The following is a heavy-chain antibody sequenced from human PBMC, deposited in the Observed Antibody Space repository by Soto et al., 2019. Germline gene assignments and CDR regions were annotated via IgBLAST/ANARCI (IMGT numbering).Heavy chain of an antibody. Sequence: QVQLVESGGGVVQPGRSLRLSCAASGFTFSSYGMHWVRQAPGKGLEWVAVISYDGSNKYYADSVKGRFTISRDNSKNKLYLQMNSLRAEDTAVYYCAKDLGVGGATSMDVWGQGTTVTVSS. J-gene: IGHJ6*02. V-gene: IGHV3-30*18. D-gene: IGHD1-26*01. CDR3: AKDLGVGGATSMDV. CDR1: GFTFSSYG. CDR2: ISYDGSNK.